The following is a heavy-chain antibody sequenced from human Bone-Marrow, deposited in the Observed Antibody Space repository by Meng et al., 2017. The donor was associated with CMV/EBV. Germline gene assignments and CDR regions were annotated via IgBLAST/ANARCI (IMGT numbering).Heavy chain of an antibody. V-gene: IGHV1-8*02. J-gene: IGHJ6*02. CDR1: GYTFTSYY. D-gene: IGHD2-2*01. CDR3: ARGGLDCSSTSCLPENWDLDYYYGMDV. Sequence: ASVKVSCKASGYTFTSYYMHWVRQATGQGLEWMGWMNPNSGNTGYAQKFQGRVTMTRNTSISTAYMELSSLRSEDTAVYYCARGGLDCSSTSCLPENWDLDYYYGMDVWGQGTTVTVSS. CDR2: MNPNSGNT.